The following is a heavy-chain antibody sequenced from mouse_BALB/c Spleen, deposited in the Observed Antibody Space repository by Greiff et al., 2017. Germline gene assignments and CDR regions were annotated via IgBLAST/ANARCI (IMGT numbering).Heavy chain of an antibody. V-gene: IGHV2-9*02. D-gene: IGHD1-1*01. CDR2: IWAGGST. CDR1: GFSLTSYG. J-gene: IGHJ2*01. CDR3: ARDRGYYGSSYEDY. Sequence: VKLQESGPGLVAPSQSLSITCTVSGFSLTSYGVHWVRQPPGKGLEWLGVIWAGGSTNYNSALMSRLSISKDNSKSQVFLKMNSLQTDDTAMYYCARDRGYYGSSYEDYWGQGTTLTVSS.